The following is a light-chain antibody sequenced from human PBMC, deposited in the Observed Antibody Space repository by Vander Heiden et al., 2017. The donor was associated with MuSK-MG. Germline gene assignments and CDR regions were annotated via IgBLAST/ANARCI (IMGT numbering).Light chain of an antibody. V-gene: IGKV1-5*03. CDR3: QYDSNWWT. Sequence: DIQMTQSPSTLSASVGDRVTITCRASQIISNWLAWYQQKPGKAPKLLISKASTLESGVPSRFSGSGSGTEFTLTISSLQPDDFATYYCQYDSNWWTFGQGTKVEVK. CDR2: KAS. J-gene: IGKJ1*01. CDR1: QIISNW.